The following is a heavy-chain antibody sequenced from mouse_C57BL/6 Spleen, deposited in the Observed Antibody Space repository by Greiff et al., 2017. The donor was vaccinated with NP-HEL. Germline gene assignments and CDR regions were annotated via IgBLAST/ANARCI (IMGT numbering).Heavy chain of an antibody. D-gene: IGHD6-1*01. V-gene: IGHV1-50*01. Sequence: QVQLQQPGAELVKPGASVKLSCKASGYTFTSYWMQWVKQRPGQGLEWIGKIDPSDSYTNYNQKFKGKATLTVDTSSSTAYMPLSSLTSEDTAVDYCARQPGAMDYWGQGTSVTVAS. J-gene: IGHJ4*01. CDR3: ARQPGAMDY. CDR1: GYTFTSYW. CDR2: IDPSDSYT.